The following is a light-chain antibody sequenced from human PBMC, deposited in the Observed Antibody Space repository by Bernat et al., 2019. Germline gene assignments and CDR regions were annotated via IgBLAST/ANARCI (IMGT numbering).Light chain of an antibody. V-gene: IGLV1-40*01. CDR3: QSYDSGLTSSV. J-gene: IGLJ3*02. CDR2: GNF. Sequence: QSVLTQSPSVAVAPGQRVTISCSGSSSNIGAGFDVHWYQQLPGTAPKLLIYGNFNRPSGVPDRFSGSKSGTSASLAITGLQAEDEADYYCQSYDSGLTSSVFGGGTKLTVL. CDR1: SSNIGAGFD.